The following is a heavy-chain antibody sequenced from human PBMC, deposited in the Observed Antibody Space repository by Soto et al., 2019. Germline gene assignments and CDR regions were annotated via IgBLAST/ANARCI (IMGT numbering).Heavy chain of an antibody. CDR3: ARGYGSGSYYPKYFDY. D-gene: IGHD3-10*01. CDR1: GGSFSGYY. J-gene: IGHJ4*02. CDR2: INHSGSI. Sequence: SETLSLTCAVYGGSFSGYYWSWIRQPPGKGLEWIGEINHSGSINYNPSLKSRVTISVDTSKNQFSLKLSSVTAADTVVYYCARGYGSGSYYPKYFDYWGQGTLVTVSS. V-gene: IGHV4-34*01.